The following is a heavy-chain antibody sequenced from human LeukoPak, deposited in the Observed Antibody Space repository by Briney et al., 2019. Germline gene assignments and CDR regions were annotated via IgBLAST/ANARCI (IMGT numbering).Heavy chain of an antibody. CDR2: IKGDGIST. J-gene: IGHJ4*02. V-gene: IGHV3-74*01. CDR1: GFDFSSNW. CDR3: ARVASGYYENYFDY. Sequence: GGSLRLSCAASGFDFSSNWMHWVRHAPGQGLVWVSRIKGDGISTNYADSVKGRFTISRDIAKNTLYLQMNSLRGEDTAVHYCARVASGYYENYFDYWGRGTLVTVSS. D-gene: IGHD3-22*01.